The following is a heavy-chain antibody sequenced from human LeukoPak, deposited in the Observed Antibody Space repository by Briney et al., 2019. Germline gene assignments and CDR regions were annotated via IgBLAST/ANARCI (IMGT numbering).Heavy chain of an antibody. V-gene: IGHV3-23*01. D-gene: IGHD2-2*01. CDR1: GLTFSSYA. CDR2: ISGSGGST. Sequence: GGSLRLSCAASGLTFSSYAMSWVRQAPGKGLEWVSAISGSGGSTFYADSVKGRFTISRDNSKNTLYLQMNSLRAEDTAVYYCAKSPEDYCSSTSCYGDYWGQGTLVTVSS. J-gene: IGHJ4*02. CDR3: AKSPEDYCSSTSCYGDY.